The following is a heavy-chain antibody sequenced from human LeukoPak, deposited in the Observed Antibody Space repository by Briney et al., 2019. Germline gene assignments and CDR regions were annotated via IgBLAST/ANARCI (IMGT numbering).Heavy chain of an antibody. D-gene: IGHD4-17*01. Sequence: GSLRLSCAASGLTFSSYAMSWVRQAPGKGLEWVSAISGSGGSTYYADSVKGRFTISRDNSKNTLYLQMSSLRPDDTAVYYCAKDSQDYGLDYWGQGTLVTVSS. J-gene: IGHJ4*02. CDR3: AKDSQDYGLDY. CDR2: ISGSGGST. V-gene: IGHV3-23*01. CDR1: GLTFSSYA.